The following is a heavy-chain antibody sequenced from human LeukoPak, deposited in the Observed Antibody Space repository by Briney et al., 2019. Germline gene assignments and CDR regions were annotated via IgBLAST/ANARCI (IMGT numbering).Heavy chain of an antibody. Sequence: PSETLSLTCAVYGGSFSGYYWSWIRQPPGKGLEWIGEINHSGSTNYNPSLKSRVTISVDTSKNQFSLKLSSVTAADTAVYYCARGPLWLLLGRAGNWFDRWGQGTLVTVSS. V-gene: IGHV4-34*01. CDR1: GGSFSGYY. J-gene: IGHJ5*02. D-gene: IGHD3-22*01. CDR3: ARGPLWLLLGRAGNWFDR. CDR2: INHSGST.